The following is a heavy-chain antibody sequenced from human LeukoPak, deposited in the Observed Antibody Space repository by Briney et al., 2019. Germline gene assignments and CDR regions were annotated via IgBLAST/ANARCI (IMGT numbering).Heavy chain of an antibody. Sequence: GGSLRLSCAAPGFTFSSYGMHWVRQAPGKGLEWVAFIRYDGSNKYYADSVKGRFTISRDNSKNTLYLQMNSLRAEDTAVYYCARRSVYCSSTSCYTIDYWGQGTLVTVSS. J-gene: IGHJ4*02. V-gene: IGHV3-30*02. CDR3: ARRSVYCSSTSCYTIDY. D-gene: IGHD2-2*02. CDR2: IRYDGSNK. CDR1: GFTFSSYG.